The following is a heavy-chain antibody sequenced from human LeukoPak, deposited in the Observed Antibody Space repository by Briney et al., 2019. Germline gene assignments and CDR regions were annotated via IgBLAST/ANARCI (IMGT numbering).Heavy chain of an antibody. D-gene: IGHD1-26*01. CDR2: INPSGGST. Sequence: ASVKVSCKASGYTFTSYYMHWVRQAPGQGLEWMGIINPSGGSTSYAQKFQDRVTMTRDTSTSTVYMELSSLRSEDTAVYYCARDRQGGYSGSYYGGYWGQGTLVTVSS. V-gene: IGHV1-46*01. CDR3: ARDRQGGYSGSYYGGY. CDR1: GYTFTSYY. J-gene: IGHJ4*02.